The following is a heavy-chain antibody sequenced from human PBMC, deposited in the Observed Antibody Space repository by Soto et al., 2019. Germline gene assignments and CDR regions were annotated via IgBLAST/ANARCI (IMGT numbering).Heavy chain of an antibody. CDR1: GFTFSSYS. V-gene: IGHV3-21*01. CDR3: ARDRAAAPDGMDV. Sequence: EVQLVESGGGLVKPGGSLRLSCAASGFTFSSYSMNWVRQAPGKGLEWVSSISSSSSYIYYADSVKGRFTISRDNAKKSLYLQMNSLRAEDTAVYYCARDRAAAPDGMDVWGQGTTVTVSS. CDR2: ISSSSSYI. D-gene: IGHD3-10*01. J-gene: IGHJ6*02.